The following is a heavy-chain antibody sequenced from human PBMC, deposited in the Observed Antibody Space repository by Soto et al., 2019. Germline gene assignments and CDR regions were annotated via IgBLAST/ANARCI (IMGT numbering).Heavy chain of an antibody. V-gene: IGHV4-30-2*01. J-gene: IGHJ6*02. Sequence: SETLSLTCAVSGGSISSGGYSWSWIRQPPGKGLEWIGYIYHSGSTYYNPSLKSRVTISVDRSKNQFSLKLSSVTAADTAVYYCAGRGYYNNSGMDVWGQGTTVTVSS. CDR1: GGSISSGGYS. D-gene: IGHD3-22*01. CDR2: IYHSGST. CDR3: AGRGYYNNSGMDV.